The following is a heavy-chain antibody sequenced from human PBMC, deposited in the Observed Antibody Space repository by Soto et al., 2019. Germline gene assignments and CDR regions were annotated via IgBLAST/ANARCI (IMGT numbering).Heavy chain of an antibody. CDR2: ISHDGVTK. Sequence: SCTASGSTFPNYPMHWVRQAPDKGPEWVAVISHDGVTKNSADSVKGRFTISRDNSRNTLYLQMNSLRIEDTAMYYCVRGGYSSSWERLDPWGQGTLVTVSS. J-gene: IGHJ5*02. CDR3: VRGGYSSSWERLDP. D-gene: IGHD4-4*01. CDR1: GSTFPNYP. V-gene: IGHV3-30-3*01.